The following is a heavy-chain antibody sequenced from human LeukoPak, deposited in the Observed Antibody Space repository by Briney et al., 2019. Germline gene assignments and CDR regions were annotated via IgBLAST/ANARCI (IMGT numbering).Heavy chain of an antibody. Sequence: GESLKISCKVSGYSFPNYWIGWVRQMPGKGLEWLGILYPGDSDTRYSPSLQGQVTISADKSISTAYLQWSSLKASDTAMYYCASRLRERFDSWGQGTLVTVSS. CDR3: ASRLRERFDS. J-gene: IGHJ4*02. V-gene: IGHV5-51*01. CDR1: GYSFPNYW. CDR2: LYPGDSDT. D-gene: IGHD5-12*01.